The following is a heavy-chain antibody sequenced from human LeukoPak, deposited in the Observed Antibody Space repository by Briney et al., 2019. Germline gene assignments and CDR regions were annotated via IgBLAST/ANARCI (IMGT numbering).Heavy chain of an antibody. D-gene: IGHD2-15*01. V-gene: IGHV3-7*01. CDR1: RFTFSTYW. J-gene: IGHJ6*04. CDR2: IKQDGTEK. Sequence: GGSLRLSCAASRFTFSTYWMSWVRQAPGKGPEWVANIKQDGTEKYYVDSVKGRFTISRDNAKNSLSLQMNNLRAEDTAVYYCASLFVVGGVWGKGTTVTVSS. CDR3: ASLFVVGGV.